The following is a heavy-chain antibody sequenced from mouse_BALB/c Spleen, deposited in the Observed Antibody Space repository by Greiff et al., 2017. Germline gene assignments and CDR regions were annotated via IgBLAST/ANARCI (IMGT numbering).Heavy chain of an antibody. CDR1: GYTFTSYW. CDR3: TRDGYWFAY. D-gene: IGHD2-3*01. Sequence: LQQPGSELVRPGASVKLSCKASGYTFTSYWMHWVKQRPGQGLEWIGNIYPGSGSTNYDEKFKSKATLTVDTSSSPAYMQLSSLTSEDAAVYYCTRDGYWFAYWGQGTLVTVSA. CDR2: IYPGSGST. V-gene: IGHV1S22*01. J-gene: IGHJ3*01.